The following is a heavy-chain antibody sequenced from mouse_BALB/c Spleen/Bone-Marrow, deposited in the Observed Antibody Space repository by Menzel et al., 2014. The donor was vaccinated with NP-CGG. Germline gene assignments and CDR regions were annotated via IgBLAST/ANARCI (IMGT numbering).Heavy chain of an antibody. Sequence: VKLVESGPELVKPGASVKMSCKASGYTFTSYFIHWVKQRPGQGPEWIGWIYPGDGSTKYNEKFKGKTTLTADKSSSTAYMLLSSLTSEDSAIYFCARGGYYYGSGRAWFAYWGQGTLVTVSA. CDR3: ARGGYYYGSGRAWFAY. D-gene: IGHD1-1*01. V-gene: IGHV1S56*01. CDR2: IYPGDGST. CDR1: GYTFTSYF. J-gene: IGHJ3*01.